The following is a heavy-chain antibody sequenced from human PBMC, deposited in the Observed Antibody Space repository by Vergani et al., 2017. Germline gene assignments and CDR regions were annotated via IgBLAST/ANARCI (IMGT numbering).Heavy chain of an antibody. CDR3: AKVGLPRPRDTYYYYYYMDV. Sequence: EVQPVESGGGLVKPGGSLRLSCTTSGFTFSSAWMSWVRQAPGKGLEWVSAISGSGGSTYYADSVKGRFTISRDNSKNTLYLQMNSLRAEDTAVYYCAKVGLPRPRDTYYYYYYMDVWGKGP. CDR1: GFTFSSAW. J-gene: IGHJ6*03. D-gene: IGHD5-12*01. CDR2: ISGSGGST. V-gene: IGHV3-23*04.